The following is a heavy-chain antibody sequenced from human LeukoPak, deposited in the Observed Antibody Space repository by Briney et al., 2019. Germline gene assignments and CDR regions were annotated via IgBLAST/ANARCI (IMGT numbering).Heavy chain of an antibody. CDR2: IYTSGST. J-gene: IGHJ4*02. CDR3: ARHNRSWYYFDY. Sequence: PSQTLSLTCTVSGGSISSGSYYWSWIRQPAGKGLEWIGRIYTSGSTNYNPSLKSRVTISVDTSKNQFSLKLSSVTAADTAVYYCARHNRSWYYFDYWGQGTLVTVSS. CDR1: GGSISSGSYY. D-gene: IGHD6-13*01. V-gene: IGHV4-61*02.